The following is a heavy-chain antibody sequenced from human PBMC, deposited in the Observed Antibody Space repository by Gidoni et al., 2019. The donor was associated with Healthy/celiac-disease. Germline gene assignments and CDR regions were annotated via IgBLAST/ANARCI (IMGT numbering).Heavy chain of an antibody. CDR1: GFTFSNAW. CDR3: TTPSKYDILTGYYSGDY. J-gene: IGHJ4*02. Sequence: EVQLVESGGGLVKPGGSLRLSCAASGFTFSNAWMNWVRQAPGKGLEWVGRKKSKNGGGTKDYTAPGKGRFTNSKDESKNTLYLQMNNLKTEDTAVYYCTTPSKYDILTGYYSGDYWGQGTLVTVSS. D-gene: IGHD3-9*01. CDR2: KKSKNGGGTK. V-gene: IGHV3-15*07.